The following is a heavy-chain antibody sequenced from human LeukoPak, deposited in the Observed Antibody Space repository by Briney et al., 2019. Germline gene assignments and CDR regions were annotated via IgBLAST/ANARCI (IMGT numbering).Heavy chain of an antibody. Sequence: SQTLSLTCAISGDSVSSNSATWNWLRQSPSRGLEWLGRTYYKSKWYNDYAVSVKSRITINSDTSKNQFSLQLSSVTPEDTAVYYCARVSSPWSPRDAFDIWGQGTVVTVSS. CDR2: TYYKSKWYN. D-gene: IGHD1-26*01. CDR3: ARVSSPWSPRDAFDI. CDR1: GDSVSSNSAT. J-gene: IGHJ3*02. V-gene: IGHV6-1*01.